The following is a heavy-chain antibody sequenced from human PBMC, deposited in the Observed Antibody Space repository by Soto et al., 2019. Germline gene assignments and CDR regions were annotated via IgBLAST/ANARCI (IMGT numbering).Heavy chain of an antibody. J-gene: IGHJ6*02. Sequence: ASVKVSCKASGDTFTGYYMHWVRQAPGQGLEWMGWINPNSGGTNYAQKFQGRVTMTRDTSISTAYMELSRLRSDDTAVYYCASHVPAAINSDYGMDVWGQGTTVTASS. CDR2: INPNSGGT. V-gene: IGHV1-2*02. CDR1: GDTFTGYY. CDR3: ASHVPAAINSDYGMDV. D-gene: IGHD2-2*01.